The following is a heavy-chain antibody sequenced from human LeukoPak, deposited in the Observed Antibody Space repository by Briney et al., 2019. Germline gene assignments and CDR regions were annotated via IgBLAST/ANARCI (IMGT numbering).Heavy chain of an antibody. CDR3: ARDPFSHYYDSSGYEIDY. J-gene: IGHJ4*02. CDR2: ISSSSSSYI. CDR1: GFTFSSYS. Sequence: GGSLRLSCAASGFTFSSYSMNWVRQAPGKGLEWVSSISSSSSSYIYYADSVKGRFTISRDNAKNSLYLQMNSLRAEDTAVYYCARDPFSHYYDSSGYEIDYWGQGTLVTVSS. D-gene: IGHD3-22*01. V-gene: IGHV3-21*01.